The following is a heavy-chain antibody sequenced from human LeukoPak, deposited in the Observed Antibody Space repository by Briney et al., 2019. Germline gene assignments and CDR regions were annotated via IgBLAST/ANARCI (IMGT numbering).Heavy chain of an antibody. Sequence: PSETLSLTCAVYGWSFSGYYWSWIRQPPGKGLEWIGEINHSGNTDYNPSLKSRVTISVDPSKNQFSLNLNSVTAAGTAVYYCARRPIYDFWSGYWESWGQGTLVTVSS. D-gene: IGHD3-3*01. CDR3: ARRPIYDFWSGYWES. CDR1: GWSFSGYY. V-gene: IGHV4-34*01. J-gene: IGHJ5*02. CDR2: INHSGNT.